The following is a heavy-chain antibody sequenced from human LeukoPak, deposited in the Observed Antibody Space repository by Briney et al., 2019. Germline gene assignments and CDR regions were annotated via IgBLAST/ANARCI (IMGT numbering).Heavy chain of an antibody. CDR2: IYDNGSTKSGST. Sequence: SETLSLTCTVSGASINSYYWSWVRQPPGKGLEWIGYIYDNGSTKSGSTNSNPSLKSRVTLSVDTSKNQFSLKLSSVTAADTAVYYCAKHGRLAGFDYWGQGTLVTVSS. V-gene: IGHV4-59*08. CDR1: GASINSYY. J-gene: IGHJ4*02. D-gene: IGHD2-15*01. CDR3: AKHGRLAGFDY.